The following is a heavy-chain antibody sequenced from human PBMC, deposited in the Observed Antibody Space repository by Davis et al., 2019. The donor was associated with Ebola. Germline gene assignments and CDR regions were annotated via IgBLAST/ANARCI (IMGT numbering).Heavy chain of an antibody. Sequence: KVSCKASGYTFTSYWISWVRQMPGKGLEWMGRIDPSDSYTNYSPSFQGHVTISADKSISTAYLQWSSLKASDTAMYYCGAAPYYYYGMDVWGQGTTVTVSS. D-gene: IGHD2-15*01. V-gene: IGHV5-10-1*01. CDR2: IDPSDSYT. J-gene: IGHJ6*02. CDR3: GAAPYYYYGMDV. CDR1: GYTFTSYW.